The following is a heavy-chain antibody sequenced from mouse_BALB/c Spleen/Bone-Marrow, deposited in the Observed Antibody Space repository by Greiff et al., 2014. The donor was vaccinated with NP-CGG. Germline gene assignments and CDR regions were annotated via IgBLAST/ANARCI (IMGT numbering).Heavy chain of an antibody. CDR1: GYSFTGYY. Sequence: LVKTGASVKISCKASGYSFTGYYMHWVKQSHGKSLEWIGYISCYNGATRYNQKFKGKATFTVDTSSSTAYMQCNSLTSEDSAVYYCARADRYDAFFDYWGQGTTLTVSS. D-gene: IGHD2-14*01. CDR3: ARADRYDAFFDY. J-gene: IGHJ2*01. CDR2: ISCYNGAT. V-gene: IGHV1S34*01.